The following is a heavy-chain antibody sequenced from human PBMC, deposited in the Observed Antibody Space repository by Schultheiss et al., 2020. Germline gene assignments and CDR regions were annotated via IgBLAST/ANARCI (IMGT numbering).Heavy chain of an antibody. V-gene: IGHV4-30-4*01. Sequence: SETLSLTCTVSGGSISSGDYYWSWIRQPPGKGLEWIGYIYYSGSTYYNPSLKSRVTISVDTSKNQFSLKLSSVTAADTAVYYCAREAITIFGVVIPSGAYGMDVWGQGTTVTVSS. CDR1: GGSISSGDYY. CDR3: AREAITIFGVVIPSGAYGMDV. J-gene: IGHJ6*02. D-gene: IGHD3-3*01. CDR2: IYYSGST.